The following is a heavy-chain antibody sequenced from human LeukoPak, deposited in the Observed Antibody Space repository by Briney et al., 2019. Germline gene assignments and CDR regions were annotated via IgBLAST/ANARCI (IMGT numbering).Heavy chain of an antibody. CDR2: IYYSGST. Sequence: SETLSLTCTVSGGSISSYYWSWIRQPPGKGLEWIGYIYYSGSTNYNPSLKSRVTISVDTSKNQFSLKLSSVTAADTAVYYCARGGEIYSGDYVLAYYYYYMDVWGKGTTVTVSS. D-gene: IGHD4-17*01. V-gene: IGHV4-59*01. CDR3: ARGGEIYSGDYVLAYYYYYMDV. J-gene: IGHJ6*03. CDR1: GGSISSYY.